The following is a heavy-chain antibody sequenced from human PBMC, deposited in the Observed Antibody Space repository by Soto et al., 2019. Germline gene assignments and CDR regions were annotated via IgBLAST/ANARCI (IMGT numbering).Heavy chain of an antibody. Sequence: QVQLVQSGAEVKKTGFSVKVSCKASGYTFSYCYLHWVRQAPGQALEWMGCVTPVTGNAMYAQKFQDRVTSTRDRSMSTAYMELSGPTSEDTAMDYCATGEDGDDVFDHWGQGTLVTVSS. D-gene: IGHD4-17*01. J-gene: IGHJ4*02. CDR1: GYTFSYCY. V-gene: IGHV1-45*02. CDR3: ATGEDGDDVFDH. CDR2: VTPVTGNA.